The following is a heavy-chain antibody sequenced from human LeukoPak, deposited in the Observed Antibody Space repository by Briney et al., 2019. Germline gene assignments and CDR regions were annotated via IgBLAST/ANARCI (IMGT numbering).Heavy chain of an antibody. CDR2: IYTGGST. CDR3: ARDPGTLDALDV. CDR1: GFTVSSFF. Sequence: GGSLRLSCTASGFTVSSFFMSWVRQAPGKGLEWVSLIYTGGSTFYADSVKGRFTISRDNFKNTLYLQMHNLRAEDTAVYYCARDPGTLDALDVWGRGTMVTVSS. V-gene: IGHV3-53*01. J-gene: IGHJ3*01.